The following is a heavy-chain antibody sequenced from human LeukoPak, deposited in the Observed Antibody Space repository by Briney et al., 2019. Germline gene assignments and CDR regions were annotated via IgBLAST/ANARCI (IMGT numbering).Heavy chain of an antibody. CDR3: ARLIESTSGYYYYGMDV. J-gene: IGHJ6*04. CDR1: GYSFTSYW. Sequence: GESLRISCKSSGYSFTSYWISWVRQMPGKGLEWMGRIDPSDSYTNYSPSFQGHVTISADKSISTAYLQWSSLKASDTAMYYCARLIESTSGYYYYGMDVWGKGTTVTASS. V-gene: IGHV5-10-1*01. D-gene: IGHD3-16*02. CDR2: IDPSDSYT.